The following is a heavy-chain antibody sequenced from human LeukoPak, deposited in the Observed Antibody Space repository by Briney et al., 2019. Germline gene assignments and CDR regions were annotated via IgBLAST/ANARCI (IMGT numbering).Heavy chain of an antibody. Sequence: PGGSLRLSCAASGFTFSSYSMNWVRQAPGKGLEWVSVIYSGGNTYHADSVKGRFTISRDNSKNTLYLQMNSLRDEDTAVYYCAREGPNYFDYWGQGTLVTVSS. V-gene: IGHV3-53*01. CDR3: AREGPNYFDY. CDR1: GFTFSSYS. CDR2: IYSGGNT. J-gene: IGHJ4*02.